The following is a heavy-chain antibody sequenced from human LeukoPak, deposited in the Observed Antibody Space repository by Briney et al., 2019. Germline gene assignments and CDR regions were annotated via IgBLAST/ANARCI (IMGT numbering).Heavy chain of an antibody. D-gene: IGHD1-26*01. CDR1: GGSISSSSYY. CDR2: IYYSGST. J-gene: IGHJ5*02. CDR3: ARKEWELLSWLDP. Sequence: PSETLSLTCTVSGGSISSSSYYWGWIRQPPGKGLEWIGSIYYSGSTYYNPSLKSRVTISVDTSKNQFSLKLSSVTAADTAVYYCARKEWELLSWLDPWGQGTLVTVSS. V-gene: IGHV4-39*07.